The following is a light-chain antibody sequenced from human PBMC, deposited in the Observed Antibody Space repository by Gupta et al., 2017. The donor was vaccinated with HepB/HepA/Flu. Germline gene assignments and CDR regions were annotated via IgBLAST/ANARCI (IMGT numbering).Light chain of an antibody. CDR3: QHRDSFPFT. CDR2: TAS. CDR1: QSIRNY. V-gene: IGKV1-39*01. Sequence: DIQMTQSPSSLSASVGDRVTITCRASQSIRNYLNWYQQKPGKAPKLLIYTASRVQSGVPTRFSGSGYGTDFTLTISRRQPEDFAYYYCQHRDSFPFTFGQGTXMDIK. J-gene: IGKJ2*01.